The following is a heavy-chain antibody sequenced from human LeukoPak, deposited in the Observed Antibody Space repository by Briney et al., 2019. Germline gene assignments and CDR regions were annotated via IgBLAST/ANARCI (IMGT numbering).Heavy chain of an antibody. D-gene: IGHD3-10*01. Sequence: AGGSLRLSCAASGFTFSSYAMHWVRQAPGKGLEWVAVISYDGSNKYYADSVKGRFTISRDNSKNTLYLQMNSLRAEDTAVYYCARDRPPYYYGSGPSELDYWGQGTLVTVSS. CDR1: GFTFSSYA. CDR3: ARDRPPYYYGSGPSELDY. V-gene: IGHV3-30-3*01. J-gene: IGHJ4*02. CDR2: ISYDGSNK.